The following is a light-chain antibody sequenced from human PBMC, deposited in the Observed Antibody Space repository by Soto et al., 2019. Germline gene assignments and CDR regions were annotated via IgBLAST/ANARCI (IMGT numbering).Light chain of an antibody. Sequence: QSVLTQPASVSGSPGQSITISCTGTSSDVGLYDYASWYQQHPGKAPQLMIYAVSNRPSGVSNRFSASKSGNTASLFISGLQAGDEADYYCSSYTSDSSYVFGSGTKVTVL. CDR2: AVS. CDR3: SSYTSDSSYV. V-gene: IGLV2-14*01. CDR1: SSDVGLYDY. J-gene: IGLJ1*01.